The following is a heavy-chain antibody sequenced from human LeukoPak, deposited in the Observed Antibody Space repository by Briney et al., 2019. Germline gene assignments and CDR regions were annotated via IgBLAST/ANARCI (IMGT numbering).Heavy chain of an antibody. CDR1: GFTVSNNY. CDR3: ARVSPNTVTTLQYFDY. J-gene: IGHJ4*02. D-gene: IGHD4-17*01. CDR2: IYSGGTT. Sequence: GGSLRLSCAASGFTVSNNYLHWVRQAPGKGLEWVSVIYSGGTTYYANSVKGRFTISRDSSKNTMYLQMNSLRAEDTAVYYCARVSPNTVTTLQYFDYWGQGTLVTVSS. V-gene: IGHV3-66*01.